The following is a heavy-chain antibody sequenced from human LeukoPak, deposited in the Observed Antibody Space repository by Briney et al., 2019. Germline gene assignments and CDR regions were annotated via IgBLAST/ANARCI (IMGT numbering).Heavy chain of an antibody. CDR1: GYTFTSYG. V-gene: IGHV1-18*01. CDR2: ISAYNGNT. D-gene: IGHD6-13*01. CDR3: AGDKIAAAGSLSYYYYGMDV. J-gene: IGHJ6*02. Sequence: GASVKVSCKASGYTFTSYGISWVRQAPGQGLEWMGWISAYNGNTNYAQKLQGRVTMTTDTSTSTAYMELRSLRSDDTAVYYCAGDKIAAAGSLSYYYYGMDVWGQGTTVTVSS.